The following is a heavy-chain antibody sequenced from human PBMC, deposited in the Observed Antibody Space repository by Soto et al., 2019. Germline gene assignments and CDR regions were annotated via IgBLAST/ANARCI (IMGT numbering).Heavy chain of an antibody. CDR2: ISYDGGNK. CDR3: AKDSGRGSADYYFDY. V-gene: IGHV3-30*18. D-gene: IGHD3-10*01. CDR1: GFTFSSYG. Sequence: GGSLRLSCAASGFTFSSYGMHWVRQAPGKGLEWVAVISYDGGNKYSADSAKGRFTISRDNFKNTLYLQMNSLRAEDTAVYYCAKDSGRGSADYYFDYWGQGTLVTVSS. J-gene: IGHJ4*02.